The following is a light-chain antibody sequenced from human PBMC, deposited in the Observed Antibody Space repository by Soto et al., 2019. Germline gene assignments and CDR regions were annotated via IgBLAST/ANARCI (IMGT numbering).Light chain of an antibody. CDR3: SSYAGDYAYV. CDR2: DVT. V-gene: IGLV2-11*01. Sequence: QSALTQPRSVSGSPGQSVTIFCTGTSSDVGGYNFVSWYQHHPGKAPKLILYDVTKRPSGVPDRFSGSKSDNTASLTISGLQAEDEAHYYCSSYAGDYAYVFGTGTKVTVL. J-gene: IGLJ1*01. CDR1: SSDVGGYNF.